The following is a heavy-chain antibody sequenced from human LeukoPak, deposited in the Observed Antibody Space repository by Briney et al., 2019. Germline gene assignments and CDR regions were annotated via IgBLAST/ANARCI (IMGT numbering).Heavy chain of an antibody. CDR2: IYHSGRT. CDR3: ARVVTSSLYFFDY. J-gene: IGHJ4*02. D-gene: IGHD2-21*02. V-gene: IGHV4-31*03. CDR1: GGSISSEGFY. Sequence: SQTLSLTCSVSGGSISSEGFYWSWIRQHPGKGLEWIAYIYHSGRTYYNPSLKSRLTISVDTSKNQFSMSLKSVTAADTAVYYCARVVTSSLYFFDYWAREPWSPSPQ.